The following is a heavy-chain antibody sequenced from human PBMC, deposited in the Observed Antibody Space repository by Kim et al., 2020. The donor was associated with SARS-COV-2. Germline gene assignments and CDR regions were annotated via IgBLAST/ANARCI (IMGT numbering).Heavy chain of an antibody. CDR2: IIPILGIA. CDR1: GGTFSSYA. Sequence: SVKVSCKASGGTFSSYAISWVRQAPGQGLEWMGRIIPILGIANYAQKFQGRVTITADKYTSTAYMELSSLRSEDTAVYYCARGREPSSTSQSHPGGALRYYYYYGMDVWGQGTTVTVSS. CDR3: ARGREPSSTSQSHPGGALRYYYYYGMDV. J-gene: IGHJ6*02. D-gene: IGHD2-2*01. V-gene: IGHV1-69*04.